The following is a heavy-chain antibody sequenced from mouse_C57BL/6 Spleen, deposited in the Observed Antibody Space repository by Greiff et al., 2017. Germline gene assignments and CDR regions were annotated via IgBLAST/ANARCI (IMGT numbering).Heavy chain of an antibody. D-gene: IGHD2-12*01. J-gene: IGHJ2*01. Sequence: QVQLQQSGAELAKPGASVKLSCKASGYTFTSYWMHWVKQRPGQGLEWIGYINPSSGYTKYNQKFKDKATLTADKSSSTAYMQLSSLTYEDSAVYYCARSDYSTEYYFDYWGQGTTLTVSS. CDR1: GYTFTSYW. V-gene: IGHV1-7*01. CDR3: ARSDYSTEYYFDY. CDR2: INPSSGYT.